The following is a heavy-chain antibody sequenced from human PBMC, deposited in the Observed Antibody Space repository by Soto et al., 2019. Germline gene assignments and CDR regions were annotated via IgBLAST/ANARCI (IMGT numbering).Heavy chain of an antibody. V-gene: IGHV1-69*13. CDR3: ARGNHRWLQLWYFDL. J-gene: IGHJ2*01. CDR2: IIPIFGTV. CDR1: GDTFSSYA. D-gene: IGHD5-12*01. Sequence: ASVKVSCKASGDTFSSYAISWVRQAPGQGLEWMGGIIPIFGTVNYAQKFQGRVTITADESTSTAYMELSSLRSEDTAVYYCARGNHRWLQLWYFDLWGRGTLVTVSS.